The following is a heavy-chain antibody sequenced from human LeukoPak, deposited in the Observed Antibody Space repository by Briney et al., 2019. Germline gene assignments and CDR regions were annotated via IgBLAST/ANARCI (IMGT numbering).Heavy chain of an antibody. D-gene: IGHD6-19*01. CDR2: IYPGDSDT. J-gene: IGHJ4*02. CDR1: GYRFTTYW. CDR3: ARHPSYTSGWPLDY. Sequence: GESLKISCEGSGYRFTTYWIGWARQMPGKGLEWMGIIYPGDSDTRYSPSFQGQVIISADKSISTAYLQWSSLKASDTAMYYCARHPSYTSGWPLDYWGQGTLVTVSS. V-gene: IGHV5-51*01.